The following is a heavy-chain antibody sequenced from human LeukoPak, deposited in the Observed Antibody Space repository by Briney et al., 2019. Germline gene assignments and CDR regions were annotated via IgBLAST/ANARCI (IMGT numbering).Heavy chain of an antibody. CDR3: ARGTAAAKIDY. V-gene: IGHV3-21*01. Sequence: PGGSLRLSCAASGFTVSSNYMSWVRQAPGKGLEWVSSISSSGSSIYYADSVKGRFTISRDNAKNSLYLQMNSLRAEDTAVYYCARGTAAAKIDYWGQGTLVTVSS. J-gene: IGHJ4*02. CDR2: ISSSGSSI. D-gene: IGHD6-13*01. CDR1: GFTVSSNY.